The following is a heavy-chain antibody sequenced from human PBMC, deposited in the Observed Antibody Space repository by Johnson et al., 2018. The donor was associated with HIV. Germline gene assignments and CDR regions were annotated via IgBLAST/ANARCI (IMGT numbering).Heavy chain of an antibody. CDR2: IYSGGST. CDR3: ARGYILTGYSGAFDL. D-gene: IGHD3-9*01. Sequence: VQLVESGGGLVQPGGSLRLSCAASGFTVSRNYMSWVRQAPGRGLEWVSVIYSGGSTYHADSVKGSFTISRDNSKNMVYLQMNSLRAEYTAVYYCARGYILTGYSGAFDLWGQGTMVTVSS. V-gene: IGHV3-66*01. J-gene: IGHJ3*01. CDR1: GFTVSRNY.